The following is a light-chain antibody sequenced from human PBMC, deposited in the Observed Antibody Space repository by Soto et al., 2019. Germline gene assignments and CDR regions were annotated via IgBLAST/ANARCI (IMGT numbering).Light chain of an antibody. V-gene: IGKV1-5*01. CDR3: QQYNSYSWT. CDR1: QSISSW. J-gene: IGKJ1*01. CDR2: DAS. Sequence: DIQMTQSPSTLPASVGDRVTITCRASQSISSWLAWYQQKPGKAPKLLIFDASSLESGVPSRFSGSGSGTEFTLTISSLQPDDFATYYCQQYNSYSWTFGQGAKADI.